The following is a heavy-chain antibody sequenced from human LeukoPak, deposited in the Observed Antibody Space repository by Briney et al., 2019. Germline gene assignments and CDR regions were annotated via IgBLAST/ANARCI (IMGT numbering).Heavy chain of an antibody. Sequence: SETLSLTCSVPGYTITGGYYWAWIRQPPGKALEWIGSMYHSGSTYLNPSLKSRVTISVDTSKNQFSLKLTSLTAADTAVYYCAKVGYCNTVTCYGWFDPWGQGTLVTVSS. CDR3: AKVGYCNTVTCYGWFDP. J-gene: IGHJ5*02. V-gene: IGHV4-38-2*02. CDR1: GYTITGGYY. CDR2: MYHSGST. D-gene: IGHD2/OR15-2a*01.